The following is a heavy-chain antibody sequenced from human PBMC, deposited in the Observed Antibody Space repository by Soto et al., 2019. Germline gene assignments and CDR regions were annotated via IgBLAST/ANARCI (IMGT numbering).Heavy chain of an antibody. CDR1: GFTFSSYS. D-gene: IGHD3-10*01. CDR2: ISSSSSYI. Sequence: PGGSLRLSCAASGFTFSSYSMNWVRQAPGKGLELVSSISSSSSYIYYADSVKGRFTISRDNAKNSLYLQMNSLRAEDTAVYYCARDWVPDPGPPFDPWGQGTLVTVSS. CDR3: ARDWVPDPGPPFDP. J-gene: IGHJ5*02. V-gene: IGHV3-21*01.